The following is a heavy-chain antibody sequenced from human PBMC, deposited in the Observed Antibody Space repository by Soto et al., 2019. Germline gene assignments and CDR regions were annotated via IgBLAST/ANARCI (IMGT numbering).Heavy chain of an antibody. Sequence: QVQLMQSGAEVKKPGASVTISCKASGYTFTSYYIHWVRQAPRQGLEWMAIINPSGGSTNYAQKFRGEVPVTGDTSTSTSTRELRGRSSEDRPVYSGARALTAADSWGRGTRVPVSS. CDR1: GYTFTSYY. J-gene: IGHJ4*02. CDR3: ARALTAADS. CDR2: INPSGGST. V-gene: IGHV1-46*01. D-gene: IGHD2-21*02.